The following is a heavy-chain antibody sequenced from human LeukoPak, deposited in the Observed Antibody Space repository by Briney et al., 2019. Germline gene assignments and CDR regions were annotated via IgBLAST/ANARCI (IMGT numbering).Heavy chain of an antibody. CDR1: GFTVSNNY. Sequence: GGSLRLSCAASGFTVSNNYMSWVRRAPGKGLEWVSIIYAGGYTYYADSVKDRFTISRDDSKNTLYLQMNSLTAEDTAVYYCARNGPGGYYFDFWGQGTLVTVSS. CDR3: ARNGPGGYYFDF. V-gene: IGHV3-66*01. CDR2: IYAGGYT. D-gene: IGHD2-8*02. J-gene: IGHJ4*02.